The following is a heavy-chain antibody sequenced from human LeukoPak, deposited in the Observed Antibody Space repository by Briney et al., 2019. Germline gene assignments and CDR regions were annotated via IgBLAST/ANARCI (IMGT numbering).Heavy chain of an antibody. CDR3: ARSHPRYNWNYLGAFDI. J-gene: IGHJ3*02. CDR1: GGTFSSYA. CDR2: IIPIFGTA. V-gene: IGHV1-69*01. Sequence: GSSVKVSCKASGGTFSSYAISWVRQAPGQGLEWMGGIIPIFGTANYAQKFQGRVTITADESTSTAYMELSSLRSEDTAVYYCARSHPRYNWNYLGAFDIWGQGTMVTVSS. D-gene: IGHD1-7*01.